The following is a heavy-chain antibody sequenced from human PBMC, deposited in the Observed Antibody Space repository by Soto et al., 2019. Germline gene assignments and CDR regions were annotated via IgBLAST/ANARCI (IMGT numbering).Heavy chain of an antibody. D-gene: IGHD3-9*01. J-gene: IGHJ5*02. Sequence: QVQLQESGPGLVKPSQTLSLTCNVSGGSINGYYWSWIRQHPGKGLEWIGYIFYGGSTYYNPSLKSRVAISIDTSKNQFALKLRSVTAADTAVYYCAGEYYDVLTAQHWFDPWGQGTPVTVSS. V-gene: IGHV4-31*03. CDR1: GGSINGYY. CDR2: IFYGGST. CDR3: AGEYYDVLTAQHWFDP.